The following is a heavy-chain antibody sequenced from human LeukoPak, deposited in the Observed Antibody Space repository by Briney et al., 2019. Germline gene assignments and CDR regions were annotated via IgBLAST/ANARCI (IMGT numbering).Heavy chain of an antibody. Sequence: ASVKVSCKASGYTFTSYYMHWVRQAPGQGLEWMGIINPSGGSTSYAQKFQGRVTMTRDMSTSTVYMELSSLRSEDTAVYYCARSQLLRYFDWSTWGDFDYWGQGTLVTVSS. V-gene: IGHV1-46*01. D-gene: IGHD3-9*01. CDR1: GYTFTSYY. CDR3: ARSQLLRYFDWSTWGDFDY. J-gene: IGHJ4*02. CDR2: INPSGGST.